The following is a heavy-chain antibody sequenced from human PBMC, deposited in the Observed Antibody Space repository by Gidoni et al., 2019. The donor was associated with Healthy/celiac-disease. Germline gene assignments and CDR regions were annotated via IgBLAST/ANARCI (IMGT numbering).Heavy chain of an antibody. CDR3: ARDQGASGDMIVVVIYGMDV. J-gene: IGHJ6*02. D-gene: IGHD3-22*01. CDR2: INAGNGNT. CDR1: GYTFTSYA. V-gene: IGHV1-3*01. Sequence: QVQLVQSGAEVKKPGASVKVSCKASGYTFTSYAMHWVRQAPGQRLEWMGWINAGNGNTKYSQKFQGRVTITRDTSASTAYMELSSLRSEDTAVYYCARDQGASGDMIVVVIYGMDVWGQGTTVTVSS.